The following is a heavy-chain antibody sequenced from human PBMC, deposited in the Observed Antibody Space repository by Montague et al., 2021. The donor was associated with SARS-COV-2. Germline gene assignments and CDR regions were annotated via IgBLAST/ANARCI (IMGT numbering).Heavy chain of an antibody. CDR3: AREQAYERGDFDY. Sequence: TLSLTCTVSGGSISSGDYYWTWIRQHPGKGLEWIGYISDSGSTYYNPSLKSRISMSADPSKNQFSLKVNSVTAADTAVYYCAREQAYERGDFDYWGPGTLVTVSS. CDR2: ISDSGST. V-gene: IGHV4-31*03. D-gene: IGHD2-21*01. CDR1: GGSISSGDYY. J-gene: IGHJ4*02.